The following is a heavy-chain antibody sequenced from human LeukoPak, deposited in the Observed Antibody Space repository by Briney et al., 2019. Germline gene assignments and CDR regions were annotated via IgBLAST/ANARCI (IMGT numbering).Heavy chain of an antibody. V-gene: IGHV3-53*01. CDR3: ARTTVTTNFKDAFDI. D-gene: IGHD4-17*01. CDR1: GLTVSSNY. CDR2: IYPGGST. J-gene: IGHJ3*02. Sequence: PGGSLRLSCAASGLTVSSNYMSWDRQAPGKGLEWVSVIYPGGSTYYAGSVQGRFTVSRDNSKNTLYLQMNSLRDEDTAMYYCARTTVTTNFKDAFDIWGPGTVVTVSS.